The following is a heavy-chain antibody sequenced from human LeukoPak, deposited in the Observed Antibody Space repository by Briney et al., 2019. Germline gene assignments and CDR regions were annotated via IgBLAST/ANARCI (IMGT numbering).Heavy chain of an antibody. D-gene: IGHD3-22*01. J-gene: IGHJ3*02. CDR1: GGSISSYY. Sequence: SETLSLTCTVSGGSISSYYWSWIRQPPGKGLEWIGYIYYSGSTYYNPSLKSRVTISVDTSKNQFSLKLSSVTAADTAVYYCARDNHYYDSSGYPDAFDIWGQGTMVTVSS. V-gene: IGHV4-30-4*01. CDR3: ARDNHYYDSSGYPDAFDI. CDR2: IYYSGST.